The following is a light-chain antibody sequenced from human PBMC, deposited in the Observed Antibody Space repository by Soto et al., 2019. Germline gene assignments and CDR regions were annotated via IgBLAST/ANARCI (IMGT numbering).Light chain of an antibody. CDR2: DNN. CDR1: ISDIENNY. CDR3: GTWDSSLRVYV. V-gene: IGLV1-51*01. Sequence: QCVLTQPASWSAAPGQKVTISCSGSISDIENNYVSWYQQLPGTAPKLLIYDNNKRPSGIPGRFSGSKSGTSATLGITGLQTGDEADYYCGTWDSSLRVYVFGTGTKVTVL. J-gene: IGLJ1*01.